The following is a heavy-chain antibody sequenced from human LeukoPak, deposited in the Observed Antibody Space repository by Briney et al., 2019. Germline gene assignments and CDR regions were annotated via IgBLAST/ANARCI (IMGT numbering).Heavy chain of an antibody. V-gene: IGHV3-23*01. CDR3: AKGGDTDSSGYYFEFDY. Sequence: GGSLRLSCAASGFTFSSYAMSWVRQAPGKGLEWVSAISGSGGSTYYADSVKGRFTISRDNSKNTLYLQMNSLRAEDTAVYYCAKGGDTDSSGYYFEFDYWGQGTLVTVSS. J-gene: IGHJ4*02. CDR1: GFTFSSYA. D-gene: IGHD3-22*01. CDR2: ISGSGGST.